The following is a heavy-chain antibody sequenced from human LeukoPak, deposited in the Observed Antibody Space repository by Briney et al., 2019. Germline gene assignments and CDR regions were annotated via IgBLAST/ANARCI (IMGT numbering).Heavy chain of an antibody. CDR1: GYTFTRYD. CDR2: MNPNSGNT. J-gene: IGHJ6*02. CDR3: ARGGTLVQGITVLYGMDV. Sequence: ASVKVSCKTSGYTFTRYDINWERQATGQGLEWMGWMNPNSGNTAYAPKFQGRVTMTRDTSISTAYMELSSLRSEDTAVYYCARGGTLVQGITVLYGMDVWGQGTRSPSP. D-gene: IGHD3-10*01. V-gene: IGHV1-8*01.